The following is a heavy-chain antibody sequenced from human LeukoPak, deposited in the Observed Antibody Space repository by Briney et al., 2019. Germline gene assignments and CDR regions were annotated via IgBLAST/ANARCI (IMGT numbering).Heavy chain of an antibody. V-gene: IGHV3-23*01. CDR3: AKISGYSYGYEGFDY. J-gene: IGHJ4*02. D-gene: IGHD5-18*01. Sequence: GGSLRLSCAASGFTLSSHAIHWVRQAPGKGLEWVSAISGSGGSTYYADSVKGRFTISRDNSKNTLYLQMNSLRAEDTAVYYCAKISGYSYGYEGFDYWGQGTLVTVSS. CDR2: ISGSGGST. CDR1: GFTLSSHA.